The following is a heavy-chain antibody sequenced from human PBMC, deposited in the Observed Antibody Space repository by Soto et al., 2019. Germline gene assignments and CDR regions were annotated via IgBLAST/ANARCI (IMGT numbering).Heavy chain of an antibody. J-gene: IGHJ5*02. CDR1: DDSISSSTYY. CDR2: IFYTGST. Sequence: SETLSLTCSVSDDSISSSTYYWGWIRQPPGKGLDWLGYIFYTGSTYKNPSLKSRVTISVDRSKNQFSLKLSSVTAADTAVYYCARRGGYSRRHNWFDPWGQGTLVTFSS. D-gene: IGHD3-22*01. CDR3: ARRGGYSRRHNWFDP. V-gene: IGHV4-39*07.